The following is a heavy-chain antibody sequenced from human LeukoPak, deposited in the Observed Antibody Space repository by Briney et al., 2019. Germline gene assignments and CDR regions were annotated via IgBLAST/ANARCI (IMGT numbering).Heavy chain of an antibody. V-gene: IGHV3-30*18. CDR2: ISYDGSNK. CDR3: AKDLQDYYYYGMDV. J-gene: IGHJ6*02. Sequence: GGSLRLSCAASGFTFSSYGMLWVRQAPGKGLEWVAIISYDGSNKYYADSVKGRFTISRDNSKNTLYLQMNSLRAEDTAVYYCAKDLQDYYYYGMDVWGQGTRSPSP. CDR1: GFTFSSYG.